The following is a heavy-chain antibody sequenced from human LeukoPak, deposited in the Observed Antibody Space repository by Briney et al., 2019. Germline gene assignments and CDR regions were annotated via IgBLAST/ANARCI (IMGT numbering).Heavy chain of an antibody. J-gene: IGHJ4*02. CDR1: GFTFDDYG. Sequence: GGSLRLSCAASGFTFDDYGMSWVRQAPGKGLEWVSGINWNGGSTGYADSVKGRFTISRDNAKNSLFLQMNSLRVEDTALYHCAKGDRNGWYFDYWGLGTLVTVSS. CDR2: INWNGGST. V-gene: IGHV3-20*01. CDR3: AKGDRNGWYFDY. D-gene: IGHD6-19*01.